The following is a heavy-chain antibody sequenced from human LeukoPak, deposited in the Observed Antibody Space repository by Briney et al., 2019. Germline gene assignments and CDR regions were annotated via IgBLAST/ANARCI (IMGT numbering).Heavy chain of an antibody. Sequence: PSETLAPPCAVYWGGFSGYYWSWVRPPPRKGLEWIGEINHSGSTNYNPSLKSRVTISVDTSKNQFSLKLSSVTAADTAVYYYARAGWLRTKGYFDYWGQGTLVTVSS. D-gene: IGHD5-12*01. CDR2: INHSGST. J-gene: IGHJ4*02. V-gene: IGHV4-34*01. CDR3: ARAGWLRTKGYFDY. CDR1: WGGFSGYY.